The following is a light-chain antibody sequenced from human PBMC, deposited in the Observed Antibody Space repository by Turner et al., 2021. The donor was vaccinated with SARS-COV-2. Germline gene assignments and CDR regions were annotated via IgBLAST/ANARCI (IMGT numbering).Light chain of an antibody. V-gene: IGKV1-39*01. CDR1: QRISTY. Sequence: DIQMTQSPSSLSASVGDGVTISCRSTQRISTYLTWYRHRPGKAPELLIYGASNLQDGVPARFSGSGSGTDFTLTIDSLEPEDSATYYCQETFTTPKSTFGQGTKLEI. CDR3: QETFTTPKST. CDR2: GAS. J-gene: IGKJ2*01.